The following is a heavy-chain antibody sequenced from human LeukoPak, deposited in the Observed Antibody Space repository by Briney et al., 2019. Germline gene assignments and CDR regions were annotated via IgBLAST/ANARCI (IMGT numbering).Heavy chain of an antibody. CDR3: AREQDGYCSSTSCSGDYYYGMDV. V-gene: IGHV4-39*02. CDR1: GGSISSSSYY. J-gene: IGHJ6*02. CDR2: IYYSGST. D-gene: IGHD2-2*01. Sequence: PSETLSLTCTVSGGSISSSSYYWGWIRQPPGKGLEWIGSIYYSGSTYYNPSLKSRVTISVDTSKNQFSLKLSSVTAADTAVYYCAREQDGYCSSTSCSGDYYYGMDVWGQGTAVTVSS.